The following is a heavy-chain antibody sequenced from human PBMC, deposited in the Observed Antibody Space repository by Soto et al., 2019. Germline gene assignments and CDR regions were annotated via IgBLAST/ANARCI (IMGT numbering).Heavy chain of an antibody. J-gene: IGHJ3*02. CDR2: INPNSGGT. Sequence: QVQLVQSGAEVKKPGASVKVSCKASGYTFTGYYMHWVRQAPGQGLEWMGWINPNSGGTNYAQKFQGCVTMTRDTSISAACMELGRLRSDDTAVYYCARGQWEQQKRCDAFYIWGQETMVTVSS. D-gene: IGHD1-26*01. CDR3: ARGQWEQQKRCDAFYI. CDR1: GYTFTGYY. V-gene: IGHV1-2*04.